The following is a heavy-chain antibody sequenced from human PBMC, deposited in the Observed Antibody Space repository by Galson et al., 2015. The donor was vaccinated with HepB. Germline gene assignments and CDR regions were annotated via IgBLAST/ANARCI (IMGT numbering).Heavy chain of an antibody. CDR3: ASDCDGSGSFYNMLGY. J-gene: IGHJ4*02. V-gene: IGHV3-30*07. Sequence: LRLSCAVSGFTFSRHAFHWVRQAPGRGLEWVALISSDYTSKFYADSVMGRLTISRDNSKDTVYLQMNSLRDEDTAVYYCASDCDGSGSFYNMLGYWGQGTMVTVSS. CDR2: ISSDYTSK. CDR1: GFTFSRHA. D-gene: IGHD3-10*01.